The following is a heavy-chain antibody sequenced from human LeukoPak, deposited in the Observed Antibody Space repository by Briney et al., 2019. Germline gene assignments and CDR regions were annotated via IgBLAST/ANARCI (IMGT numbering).Heavy chain of an antibody. CDR2: INPNSGGT. J-gene: IGHJ4*02. V-gene: IGHV1-2*04. CDR3: ARAPRHSSTMLDY. CDR1: GYTFTGYY. D-gene: IGHD6-13*01. Sequence: ASVKVSCKASGYTFTGYYMHWVRQAPGQGLEWMGWINPNSGGTNYAQKFQGWVTMTRDTSTSTVYMDLSSLTSDDTAVYYCARAPRHSSTMLDYWGQGTLVTVSS.